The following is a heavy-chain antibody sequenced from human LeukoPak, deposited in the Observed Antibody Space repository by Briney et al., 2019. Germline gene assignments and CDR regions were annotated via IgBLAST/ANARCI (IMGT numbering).Heavy chain of an antibody. Sequence: PSQTLSLTCTVSAGSISNGDYYWSWIRQPPGKGLEWIGYTYYSGRTYYNPSHKSRVTISVDTSKNQFSLKLSSVTAADTAVYYCARDLKMSGSYYFDYWGQGTLVTVSS. D-gene: IGHD1-26*01. V-gene: IGHV4-30-4*01. CDR1: AGSISNGDYY. J-gene: IGHJ4*02. CDR2: TYYSGRT. CDR3: ARDLKMSGSYYFDY.